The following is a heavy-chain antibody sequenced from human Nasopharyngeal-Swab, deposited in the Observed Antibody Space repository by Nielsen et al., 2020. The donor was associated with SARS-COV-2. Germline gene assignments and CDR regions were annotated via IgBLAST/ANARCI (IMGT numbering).Heavy chain of an antibody. CDR1: GGPISSYY. CDR3: ARGDLTYYDFWSGFDY. J-gene: IGHJ4*02. V-gene: IGHV4-59*01. CDR2: IYYSGST. D-gene: IGHD3-3*01. Sequence: SETLSLTCTVSGGPISSYYWSWIRQPPGKGLEWIGYIYYSGSTNYNPSLKSRVTISVDTSKNQFSLKLSSVTAADTAVYYCARGDLTYYDFWSGFDYWGQGTLVTVSS.